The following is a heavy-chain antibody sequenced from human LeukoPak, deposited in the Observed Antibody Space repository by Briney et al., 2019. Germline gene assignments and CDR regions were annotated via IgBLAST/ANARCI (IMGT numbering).Heavy chain of an antibody. CDR1: GGSISRSTYY. CDR3: AKDVVGAINYFDY. J-gene: IGHJ4*02. Sequence: SETLSLTCTVSGGSISRSTYYWGWIRQPPGKGLEWIGNIYHSGSTYYNPSLKSRVTISVDTSRNQFFLKVRSVTAADTAVYYCAKDVVGAINYFDYWGQGTLVTVSS. CDR2: IYHSGST. V-gene: IGHV4-39*02. D-gene: IGHD1-26*01.